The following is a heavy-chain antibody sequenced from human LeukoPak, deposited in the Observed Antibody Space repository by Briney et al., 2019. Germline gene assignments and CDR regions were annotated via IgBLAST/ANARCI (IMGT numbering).Heavy chain of an antibody. V-gene: IGHV3-11*06. J-gene: IGHJ4*02. CDR1: GFTFSDYY. CDR3: ARDFPFGDYLDY. CDR2: ISSSSSYT. D-gene: IGHD3-3*01. Sequence: GGSLRLSRAASGFTFSDYYMSWIRQAPGKGLEWVSYISSSSSYTNYADSVKGRFTISRDNAKNSLYLQMNSLRAEDTAVYYCARDFPFGDYLDYWGQGTLVTVSS.